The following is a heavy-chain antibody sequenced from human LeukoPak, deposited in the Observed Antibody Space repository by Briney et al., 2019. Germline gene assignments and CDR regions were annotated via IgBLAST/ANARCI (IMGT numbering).Heavy chain of an antibody. J-gene: IGHJ6*03. D-gene: IGHD6-19*01. CDR2: ISAYNGNT. CDR3: ARGVPVAGKDYYYYYMDV. V-gene: IGHV1-18*04. Sequence: ASVKVSCKASGYTFTGYYMHWVRQAPGQGLEWMGWISAYNGNTNYAQKLQGRVTMTTDTSTSTAYMELRSLRSDGTAVYYCARGVPVAGKDYYYYYMDVWGKGTTVT. CDR1: GYTFTGYY.